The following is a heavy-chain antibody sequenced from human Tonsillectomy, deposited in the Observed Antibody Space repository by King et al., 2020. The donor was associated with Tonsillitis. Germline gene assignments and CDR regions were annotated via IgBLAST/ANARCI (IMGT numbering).Heavy chain of an antibody. CDR2: INSDGSST. V-gene: IGHV3-74*01. Sequence: VQLVQSGGGLVQPGGSLRLSCAASGFTFSSYWMHWVRQAPGKGLVWVSRINSDGSSTSYADSVKGRFTISRDNAKNTLYLQMNSLRAEDTAVYYYASPDYYDSGDAFDIWGQGTMVTVSS. CDR1: GFTFSSYW. J-gene: IGHJ3*02. CDR3: ASPDYYDSGDAFDI. D-gene: IGHD3-22*01.